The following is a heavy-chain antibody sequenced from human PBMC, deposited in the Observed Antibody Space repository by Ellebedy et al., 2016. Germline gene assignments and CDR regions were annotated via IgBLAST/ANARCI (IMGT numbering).Heavy chain of an antibody. J-gene: IGHJ4*02. Sequence: SETLSLTCSVSGGSVSSGNYFWSWTRQPPGKGLEWLGYIHNSGNTNYSPSLKSRLTISVDKSKNLFSLNLGSVTAADTALYLCARGHAWSGFFHFFEFWGQGILVTVSS. CDR2: IHNSGNT. D-gene: IGHD3-3*01. CDR3: ARGHAWSGFFHFFEF. CDR1: GGSVSSGNYF. V-gene: IGHV4-61*01.